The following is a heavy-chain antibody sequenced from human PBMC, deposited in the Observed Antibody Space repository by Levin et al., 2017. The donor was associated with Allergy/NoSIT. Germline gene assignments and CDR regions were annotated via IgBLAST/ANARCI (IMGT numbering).Heavy chain of an antibody. J-gene: IGHJ4*02. CDR2: IKQDGSGK. V-gene: IGHV3-7*04. CDR1: GFTFSSYW. CDR3: ARVPVGANPGC. D-gene: IGHD1-26*01. Sequence: PGGSLRLSCAASGFTFSSYWMSWVRQAPGKGLEWVANIKQDGSGKYYVDSVKGRFTISRDNAKNSLYLHMNSLRAEDTAVYYCARVPVGANPGCWGQGTLVTVSS.